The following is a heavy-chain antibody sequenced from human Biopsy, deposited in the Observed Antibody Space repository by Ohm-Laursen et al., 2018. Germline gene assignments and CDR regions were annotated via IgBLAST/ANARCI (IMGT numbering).Heavy chain of an antibody. CDR1: GDAFLGYY. Sequence: ASVKVSCKASGDAFLGYYLHWVRQAPGQGLEWMGSIYPNSGDTDFAQKFQGRVSMTRDTSVSTAYLELSSLRSDDTAIYYCARDLLEWSLPSWGQGTLITVSS. J-gene: IGHJ4*02. D-gene: IGHD3-3*01. V-gene: IGHV1-2*02. CDR2: IYPNSGDT. CDR3: ARDLLEWSLPS.